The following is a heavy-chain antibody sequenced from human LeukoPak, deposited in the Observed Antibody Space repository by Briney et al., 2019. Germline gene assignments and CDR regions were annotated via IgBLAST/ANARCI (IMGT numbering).Heavy chain of an antibody. D-gene: IGHD3-10*01. Sequence: GGSLRLSCAASGFTFSSYEMNWVRQAPGKGLEWVSYISSSGSTIYYADSVKGRFTISRDNAKNSLYLQMNSLRAEDTAVYYCAREITMVRGVIGYWGQGTLVTVSS. CDR2: ISSSGSTI. CDR3: AREITMVRGVIGY. V-gene: IGHV3-48*03. J-gene: IGHJ4*02. CDR1: GFTFSSYE.